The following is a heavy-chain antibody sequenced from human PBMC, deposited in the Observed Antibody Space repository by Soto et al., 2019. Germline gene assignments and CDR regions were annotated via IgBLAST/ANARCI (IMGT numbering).Heavy chain of an antibody. CDR1: GGTFSSYA. CDR3: AAFTIFGVVNGSY. J-gene: IGHJ4*02. D-gene: IGHD3-3*01. CDR2: IIPIFGTA. Sequence: VKVSCKASGGTFSSYAISWVRQAPGQGLEWMGGIIPIFGTANYAQKFQGRVTITADKSTSTAYMELSSLRSEDTAVYYCAAFTIFGVVNGSYWGQGTLVTVSS. V-gene: IGHV1-69*06.